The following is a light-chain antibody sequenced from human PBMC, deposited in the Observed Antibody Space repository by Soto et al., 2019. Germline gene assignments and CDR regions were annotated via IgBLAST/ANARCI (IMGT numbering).Light chain of an antibody. CDR2: RNN. CDR1: SSNIGSNY. V-gene: IGLV1-47*01. Sequence: QSVLTQPPSASGTPGQRVTISCSGSSSNIGSNYVYWYQQLPGTAPKLLIYRNNQQPSGVPDRFSGSKSGTSASLAISGLRSEDEANYYCEAWDDSLSGVVFGGGTKLTVL. CDR3: EAWDDSLSGVV. J-gene: IGLJ3*02.